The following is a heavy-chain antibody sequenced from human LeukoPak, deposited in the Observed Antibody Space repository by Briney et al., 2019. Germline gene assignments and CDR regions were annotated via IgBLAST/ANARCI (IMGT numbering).Heavy chain of an antibody. CDR1: GFTFSSYR. V-gene: IGHV3-48*01. CDR3: ARDDKGGGHPTTVTTEPFDY. CDR2: ISSSSSTI. D-gene: IGHD4-17*01. Sequence: PGGSLRLSCAASGFTFSSYRMNWVRQAPGKGLEWVSYISSSSSTIYYADSVKGRFTISRDNAKNSLYLQMNSLRAEDTAVYYCARDDKGGGHPTTVTTEPFDYWGQGTLVTVSS. J-gene: IGHJ4*02.